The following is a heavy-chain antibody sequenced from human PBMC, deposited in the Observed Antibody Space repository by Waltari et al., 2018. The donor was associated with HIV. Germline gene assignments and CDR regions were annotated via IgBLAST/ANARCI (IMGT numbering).Heavy chain of an antibody. J-gene: IGHJ3*01. V-gene: IGHV3-9*01. CDR3: AKDHGGYWRRDDIYFDV. CDR2: ISYNSVSA. D-gene: IGHD3-22*01. Sequence: EVQLVDSGGGLVQPGSSLRLSCAGSGIAIDDYAMHWVRQRPRKGLEWVAAISYNSVSAAYADSVRGRFTVSRDNSKNSVYLQMDSLRPEDTAFYFCAKDHGGYWRRDDIYFDVWGRGTKVTVSS. CDR1: GIAIDDYA.